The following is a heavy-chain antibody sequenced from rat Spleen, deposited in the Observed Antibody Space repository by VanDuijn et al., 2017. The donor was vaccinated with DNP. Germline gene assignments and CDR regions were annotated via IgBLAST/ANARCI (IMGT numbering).Heavy chain of an antibody. V-gene: IGHV2S12*01. Sequence: QVQLKESGPGLVQPSQTLSLSCTVSGFSLSSFDVSWVRQPPGKGLEWIAAISSGGSTYYNSTLRSRLSISKDTSKTQVFLGMNSLQTEDTAMYFCARSDYSDDGFYYGYFDYWGQGVMVTVSS. CDR2: ISSGGST. CDR1: GFSLSSFD. J-gene: IGHJ2*01. D-gene: IGHD1-12*02. CDR3: ARSDYSDDGFYYGYFDY.